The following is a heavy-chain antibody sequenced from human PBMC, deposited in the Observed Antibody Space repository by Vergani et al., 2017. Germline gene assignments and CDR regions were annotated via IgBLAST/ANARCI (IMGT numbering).Heavy chain of an antibody. CDR1: GFTFSSYG. D-gene: IGHD6-13*01. Sequence: QVQLVESGGGVVQPGGSLRLSCAASGFTFSSYGMHWVRQAPGKGLEWVAFIQYDGSNKYYADSVKGRFTISRDNSKHTLYLQMNSLRTEDTAVYYCAKDLGSRTWWGWFDPWGQGTLVTVSS. CDR3: AKDLGSRTWWGWFDP. J-gene: IGHJ5*02. V-gene: IGHV3-30*02. CDR2: IQYDGSNK.